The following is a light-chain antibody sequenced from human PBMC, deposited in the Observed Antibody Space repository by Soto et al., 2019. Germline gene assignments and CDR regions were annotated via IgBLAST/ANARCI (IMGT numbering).Light chain of an antibody. CDR2: WAS. Sequence: DIVMTQSPDSLAVSLGERATINCKSSQSVLYSSNNKNYLAWYQQSPGQPPKLLIYWASTRESGVPDRFSGSGSGTDFTLTIASLQDEDVAVYYCQQYESTPPTFGQGTKLEIK. CDR3: QQYESTPPT. V-gene: IGKV4-1*01. CDR1: QSVLYSSNNKNY. J-gene: IGKJ2*01.